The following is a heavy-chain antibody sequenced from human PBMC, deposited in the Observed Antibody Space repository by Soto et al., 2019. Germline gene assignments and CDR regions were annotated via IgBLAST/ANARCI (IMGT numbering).Heavy chain of an antibody. J-gene: IGHJ6*03. Sequence: SETLSLTCTVSGGSISSYYWSWIRQPPGKGLEWIGYIYYSGSTNYNPSLKSRVTISVDTSKNQLSLKLSSVTAADTAVYYCERGPRTGYYYYYMDVWGKGTTVTVSS. CDR1: GGSISSYY. V-gene: IGHV4-59*12. CDR2: IYYSGST. CDR3: ERGPRTGYYYYYMDV.